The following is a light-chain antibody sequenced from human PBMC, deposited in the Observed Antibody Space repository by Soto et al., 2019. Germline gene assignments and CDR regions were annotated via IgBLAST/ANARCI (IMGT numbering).Light chain of an antibody. J-gene: IGLJ2*01. Sequence: QSALTQPASVSGSPGQSITIPCTGTVSDVGTYDYVSWYQQYPGKAPKLMIYEVSNRPSGVSNRFSGSKSGNTASLTISGLQAEDEADYYCTSYTTDNPGVLFGGGTKLTVL. CDR2: EVS. CDR3: TSYTTDNPGVL. CDR1: VSDVGTYDY. V-gene: IGLV2-14*01.